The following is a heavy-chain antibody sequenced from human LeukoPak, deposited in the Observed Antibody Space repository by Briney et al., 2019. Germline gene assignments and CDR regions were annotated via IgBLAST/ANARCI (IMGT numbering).Heavy chain of an antibody. CDR2: IYHSGST. D-gene: IGHD6-13*01. CDR3: ARIIAAAGTGYFDY. V-gene: IGHV4-30-2*01. Sequence: PSQTLSLTCTVSGGSISSGGYYWSWIRQPPGKGLEWIGYIYHSGSTYYNPSLKSRVTISVDRSKNQFSLKLSSVTAADTAVYYCARIIAAAGTGYFDYWGQGTLVTVSS. J-gene: IGHJ4*02. CDR1: GGSISSGGYY.